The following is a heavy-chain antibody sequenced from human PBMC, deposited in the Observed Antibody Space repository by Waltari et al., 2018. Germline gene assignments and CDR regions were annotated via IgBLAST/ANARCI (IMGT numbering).Heavy chain of an antibody. V-gene: IGHV1-2*02. J-gene: IGHJ6*03. CDR3: ARTNGYYYYYYMDV. CDR1: GYTFTGYY. CDR2: INPNRGGT. D-gene: IGHD2-8*01. Sequence: QVQLVQSGAEVKKPGASVKVSCKASGYTFTGYYMHWVRQAPGQGLEWMGWINPNRGGTNYAQKFQGRVTMTRDTSISTAYMELSRLRSDDTAVYYCARTNGYYYYYYMDVWGKGTTVTVSS.